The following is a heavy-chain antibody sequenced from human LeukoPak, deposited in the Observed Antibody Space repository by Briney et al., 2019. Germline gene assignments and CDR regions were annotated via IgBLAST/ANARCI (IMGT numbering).Heavy chain of an antibody. J-gene: IGHJ4*02. CDR2: ISSSGNTI. Sequence: GGSLRLSCAVSGFTVSSYEMNWVRQAPGKGLEWVSYISSSGNTIFYADSVKGRFTISRDNAKNSLYMQMDSLRAEDTAVYYCARRFDSWGQGNLVTVSS. CDR3: ARRFDS. CDR1: GFTVSSYE. V-gene: IGHV3-48*03.